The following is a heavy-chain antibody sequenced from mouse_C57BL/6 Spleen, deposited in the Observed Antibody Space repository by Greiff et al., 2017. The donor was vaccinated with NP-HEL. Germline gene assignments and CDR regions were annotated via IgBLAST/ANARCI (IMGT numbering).Heavy chain of an antibody. D-gene: IGHD2-2*01. CDR2: IDPSDSYT. V-gene: IGHV1-50*01. Sequence: QVQLQQPGAELVKPGASVKLSCKASGYTFTSYWMQWVKQRPGQGLEWIGEIDPSDSYTNYNQKFKGKATLTVDTSSSTAYMQLSSLTSEDSAVYYCARKVTTEGRAYWGQGTLVTVSA. J-gene: IGHJ3*01. CDR1: GYTFTSYW. CDR3: ARKVTTEGRAY.